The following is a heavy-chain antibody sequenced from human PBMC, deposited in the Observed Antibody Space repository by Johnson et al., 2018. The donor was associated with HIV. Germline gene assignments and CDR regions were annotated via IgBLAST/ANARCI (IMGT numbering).Heavy chain of an antibody. Sequence: VHLVESGGGLVQPGGSLRLSCAASGFTVSSNYMSWVRQAPGKGLEWVSVIYSGGSTYYADSVKGRFTISRDNSKNTLYLQMNSLRAEDTAVYYCARDPSLYYDFWSGGFAFDIWGQGTMVTVSS. CDR1: GFTVSSNY. J-gene: IGHJ3*02. CDR3: ARDPSLYYDFWSGGFAFDI. CDR2: IYSGGST. V-gene: IGHV3-66*01. D-gene: IGHD3-3*01.